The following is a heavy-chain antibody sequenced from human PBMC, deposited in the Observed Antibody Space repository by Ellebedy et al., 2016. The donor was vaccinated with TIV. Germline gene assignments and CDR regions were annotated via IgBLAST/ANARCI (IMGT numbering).Heavy chain of an antibody. J-gene: IGHJ4*02. CDR1: SYTFTSYG. V-gene: IGHV1-18*04. CDR2: ISAYNGNT. Sequence: ASVKVSXKASSYTFTSYGISWVRQAPGQGLEWMGWISAYNGNTNYAQKLQGRVTITADKSTSTAYMELSSLRSEDTAVYYCARGHYDILTGDIGTYYFDYWGQGTLVTVSS. CDR3: ARGHYDILTGDIGTYYFDY. D-gene: IGHD3-9*01.